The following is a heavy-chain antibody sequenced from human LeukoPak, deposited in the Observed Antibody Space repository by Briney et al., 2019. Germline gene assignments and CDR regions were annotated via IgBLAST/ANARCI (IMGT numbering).Heavy chain of an antibody. CDR3: AREDCSGGSCYYNWFDP. V-gene: IGHV4-59*12. CDR2: IYYSGST. Sequence: PSETLSLTCTVSGGSISSYYWSWIRQPPGKGLEWIGYIYYSGSTNYNPSLKSRVTISVDTSKNQFSLKLSSVTAADTAVYYCAREDCSGGSCYYNWFDPWGQGTLVTVSS. CDR1: GGSISSYY. D-gene: IGHD2-15*01. J-gene: IGHJ5*02.